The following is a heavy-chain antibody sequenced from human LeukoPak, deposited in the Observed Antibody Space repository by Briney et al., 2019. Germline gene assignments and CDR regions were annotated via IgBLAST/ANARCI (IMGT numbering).Heavy chain of an antibody. V-gene: IGHV4-31*03. Sequence: SETLSLTCTVSGGSISSGGYYWSWIRQHPGKGLEWIGYIYYSGSTYYNPSLKSRVTISVDTSKNQFSLKLSSVTAADTAVYYCARGALGDSPTFDYWGQGILVTVTA. CDR2: IYYSGST. CDR3: ARGALGDSPTFDY. D-gene: IGHD2-21*01. CDR1: GGSISSGGYY. J-gene: IGHJ4*02.